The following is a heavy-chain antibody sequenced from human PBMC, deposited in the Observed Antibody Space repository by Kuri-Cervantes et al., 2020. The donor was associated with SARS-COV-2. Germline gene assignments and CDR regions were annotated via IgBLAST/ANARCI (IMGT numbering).Heavy chain of an antibody. V-gene: IGHV4-30-4*01. CDR2: IYYSGST. J-gene: IGHJ6*02. D-gene: IGHD6-19*01. Sequence: SETLSLTCTVSGGSISSGDYYWSWIRQPPGKGLEWIGYIYYSGSTYYNPSLKSRVTISVDTSKNQFSLKLSSVTAADTAVYYCAREGIAVAGHYYGMDVWGQGTTVTVSS. CDR1: GGSISSGDYY. CDR3: AREGIAVAGHYYGMDV.